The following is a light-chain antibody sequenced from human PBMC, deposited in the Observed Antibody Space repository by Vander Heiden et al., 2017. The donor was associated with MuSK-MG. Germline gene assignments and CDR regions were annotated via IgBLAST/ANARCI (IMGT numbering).Light chain of an antibody. V-gene: IGKV3-11*01. J-gene: IGKJ4*01. CDR1: QSVSSY. Sequence: EFVFTPSPLTLSLAPGERATLSCRARQSVSSYLAWYQQKPGQAPRLLIYDASNRATGIPARFSGSGCGTDFTLTISSREPEDFAVYYCQQRSNWPLLTFGGGTKVEIK. CDR3: QQRSNWPLLT. CDR2: DAS.